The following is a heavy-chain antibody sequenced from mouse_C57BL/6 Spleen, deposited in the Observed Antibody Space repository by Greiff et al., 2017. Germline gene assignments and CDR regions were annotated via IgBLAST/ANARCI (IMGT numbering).Heavy chain of an antibody. D-gene: IGHD2-4*01. V-gene: IGHV1-55*01. CDR1: GYTFTSYW. Sequence: QVQLKQPGAELVKPGASVKMSCKASGYTFTSYWITWVKQRPGQGLEWIGDIYPGSGSTNYNEKFKSKATLTVDTSSSTAYMQLSSLTSEDSAVYYWAGAVGDYAWFAYWGQGTLVTVSA. CDR3: AGAVGDYAWFAY. CDR2: IYPGSGST. J-gene: IGHJ3*01.